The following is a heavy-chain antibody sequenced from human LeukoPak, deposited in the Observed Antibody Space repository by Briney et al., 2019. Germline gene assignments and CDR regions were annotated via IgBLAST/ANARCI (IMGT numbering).Heavy chain of an antibody. V-gene: IGHV1-8*03. CDR3: ARGRPRCSSTSCLNWFDP. CDR2: MNPNSGNT. Sequence: GVSVEVSCKASGYTFTSYDINWVRQATGQGLEWMGWMNPNSGNTGYAQKFQGRVTITRNTSISTAYMELSSLRSEDTAVYYCARGRPRCSSTSCLNWFDPWGQGTLVTVSS. D-gene: IGHD2-2*01. CDR1: GYTFTSYD. J-gene: IGHJ5*02.